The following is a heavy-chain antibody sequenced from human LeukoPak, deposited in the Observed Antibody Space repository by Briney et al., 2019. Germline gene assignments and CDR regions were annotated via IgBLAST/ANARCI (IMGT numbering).Heavy chain of an antibody. CDR2: LTGSGGNT. J-gene: IGHJ4*02. CDR1: GFTFSSYG. D-gene: IGHD1-26*01. Sequence: PGRSLRLSCAASGFTFSSYGMHWVRQAPGQGLEWVSTLTGSGGNTYYADSVKGRFTISRDNSKNTLYLQMNSLRAEDTAVYYCAKSRVGYDYWGQGTLVTVSS. CDR3: AKSRVGYDY. V-gene: IGHV3-23*01.